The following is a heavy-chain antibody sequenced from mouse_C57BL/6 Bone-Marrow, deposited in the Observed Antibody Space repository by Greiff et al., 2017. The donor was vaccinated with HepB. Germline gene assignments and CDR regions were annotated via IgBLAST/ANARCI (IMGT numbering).Heavy chain of an antibody. V-gene: IGHV1-63*01. D-gene: IGHD2-5*01. Sequence: QVQLQQSGAELVRPGTSVKMSCKASGYTFTNYWIGWAKQRPGHGLEWIGDIYPGGGYTNYNEKFKGKATFTADTSSNTAYMQISSLTTEDSAIYYCARVAYYSNGGYAMDYWGQGTSVTVSS. CDR3: ARVAYYSNGGYAMDY. J-gene: IGHJ4*01. CDR1: GYTFTNYW. CDR2: IYPGGGYT.